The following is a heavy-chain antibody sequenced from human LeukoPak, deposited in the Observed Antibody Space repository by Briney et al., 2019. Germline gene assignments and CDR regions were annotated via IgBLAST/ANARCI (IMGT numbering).Heavy chain of an antibody. CDR1: GFPFSGHA. J-gene: IGHJ4*02. CDR3: AREEEGELPDF. V-gene: IGHV3-30*01. Sequence: PGGSLRLSCTASGFPFSGHAMHWIRQAPGKGPEWLALISYDGRNEYYADSVTGRFTISRDNSKNTVYLQVNSLRPEDTAVYFCAREEEGELPDFWGQGTQVTVSS. CDR2: ISYDGRNE. D-gene: IGHD1-26*01.